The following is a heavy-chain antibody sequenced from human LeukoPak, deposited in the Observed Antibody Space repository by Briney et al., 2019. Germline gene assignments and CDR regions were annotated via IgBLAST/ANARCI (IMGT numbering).Heavy chain of an antibody. Sequence: GGSLRLSCAASGFTFSGSAMHWVRQASGKGLEWVGRIRSKANSYATAYAASVKGSFTISRDDSKNTAYLQMNSLKTEDTAVYYCTGFLPLDVWGKGTTVTVSS. CDR2: IRSKANSYAT. CDR1: GFTFSGSA. CDR3: TGFLPLDV. V-gene: IGHV3-73*01. J-gene: IGHJ6*04.